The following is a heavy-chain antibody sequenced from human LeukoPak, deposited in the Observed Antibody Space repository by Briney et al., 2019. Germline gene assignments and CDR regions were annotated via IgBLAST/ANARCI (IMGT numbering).Heavy chain of an antibody. CDR2: ISSSSSNI. D-gene: IGHD3-22*01. V-gene: IGHV3-48*01. CDR3: ARDLGFCEYYDSSGYFDY. Sequence: GGSLRLSCAASGFTFSSYSMNWVRQAPGRGLEWVSYISSSSSNIYYADSVKGRFTISRDNAKNSLYLQMNSLRAEDTAVYYCARDLGFCEYYDSSGYFDYWGQGTLVTVSS. CDR1: GFTFSSYS. J-gene: IGHJ4*02.